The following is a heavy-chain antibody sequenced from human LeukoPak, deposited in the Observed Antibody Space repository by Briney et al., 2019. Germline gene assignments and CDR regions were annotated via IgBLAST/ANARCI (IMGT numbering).Heavy chain of an antibody. CDR2: IYSGRST. CDR3: ARDPEYRSSSGAFDI. V-gene: IGHV4-39*07. Sequence: SETLSLTCTVSGSSISSSSYYWGWIRQPPGKERGWIGGIYSGRSTYYNPSRNSRVTISVDTSKNQFSLKMSSVTAAETAVYHCARDPEYRSSSGAFDIWGHGAMVTVSS. J-gene: IGHJ3*02. CDR1: GSSISSSSYY. D-gene: IGHD6-6*01.